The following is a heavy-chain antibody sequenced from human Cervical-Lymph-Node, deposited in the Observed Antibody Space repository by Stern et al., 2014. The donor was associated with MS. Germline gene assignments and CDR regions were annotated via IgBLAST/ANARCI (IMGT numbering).Heavy chain of an antibody. CDR1: GFKFSSYG. D-gene: IGHD3-10*01. V-gene: IGHV1-18*01. CDR3: ARDQGLWVGESFGP. Sequence: QVQLVQSGAELKNPGASVKVSCKTSGFKFSSYGINWVRQAPGQGLEWMGLITAYNGNTTSAQKLQGRVTLTTDTSTNTAFLELTSLRYDDTAIDYCARDQGLWVGESFGPWGQGTLVTVSS. J-gene: IGHJ4*02. CDR2: ITAYNGNT.